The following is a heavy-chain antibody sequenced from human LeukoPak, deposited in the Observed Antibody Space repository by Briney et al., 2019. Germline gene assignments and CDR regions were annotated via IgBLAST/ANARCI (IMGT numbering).Heavy chain of an antibody. Sequence: PSQTLSLTCTVSGGSISSGSYYWSWIRQPAGKGLEWIGRIYTSGSTNYNPSLKSRVTISVDTSKNQFSLKLSSVTAADTAVYYCARDLRGSYTLGYWGQGTLVTVSS. CDR1: GGSISSGSYY. CDR2: IYTSGST. V-gene: IGHV4-61*02. CDR3: ARDLRGSYTLGY. D-gene: IGHD1-26*01. J-gene: IGHJ4*02.